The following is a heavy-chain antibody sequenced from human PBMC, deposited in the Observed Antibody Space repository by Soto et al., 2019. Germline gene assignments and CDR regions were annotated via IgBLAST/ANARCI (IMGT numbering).Heavy chain of an antibody. V-gene: IGHV3-21*01. Sequence: EVQLVESGGGLVKPGGSLRLSCAASGFTFSSYSMNWVRQAPGKGLEWVSSISSSSSYIYYADSVKGRFTISRDNAKNSVYLQMNSLRAEDTAVYYCARDGGDSSSWYGGYYYYGMDVWGQGTTVTVSS. CDR1: GFTFSSYS. D-gene: IGHD6-13*01. CDR3: ARDGGDSSSWYGGYYYYGMDV. CDR2: ISSSSSYI. J-gene: IGHJ6*02.